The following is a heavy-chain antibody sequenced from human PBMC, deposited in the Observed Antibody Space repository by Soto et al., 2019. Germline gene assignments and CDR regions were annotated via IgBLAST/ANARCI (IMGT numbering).Heavy chain of an antibody. CDR3: ARDTMI. CDR1: GGSISSSSYY. V-gene: IGHV4-39*02. Sequence: SETLSLTCTVSGGSISSSSYYWGWIRQPPGKGLEWTGSTHYSGDTYYNPSLNSRVIISVDTSKNQISLKLASVTAADAAVYYCARDTMIWGQGTLVTVSS. D-gene: IGHD3-22*01. CDR2: THYSGDT. J-gene: IGHJ4*02.